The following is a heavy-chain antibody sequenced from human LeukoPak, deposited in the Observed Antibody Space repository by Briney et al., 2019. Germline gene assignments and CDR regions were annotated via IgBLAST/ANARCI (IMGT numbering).Heavy chain of an antibody. CDR2: INNDGSTT. CDR3: ARGTRYYYGSGSFDY. D-gene: IGHD3-10*01. V-gene: IGHV3-74*01. J-gene: IGHJ4*02. Sequence: GGSLRLSCAASGFTFINYWMHWVRQAPGEGLVWVSHINNDGSTTTYADSVKGRFTISRDNAKNTLYLHVNSLRAEDTAVYYCARGTRYYYGSGSFDYWGQGTLVTVSS. CDR1: GFTFINYW.